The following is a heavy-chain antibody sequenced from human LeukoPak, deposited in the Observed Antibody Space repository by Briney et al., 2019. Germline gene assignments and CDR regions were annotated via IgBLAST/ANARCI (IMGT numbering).Heavy chain of an antibody. CDR3: ARGAYDILTGFEYSQH. D-gene: IGHD3-9*01. CDR2: ISSNGGST. CDR1: GFTFSSYA. Sequence: GGSLRLSCAASGFTFSSYAMHWVRQAPGKGLEYVSAISSNGGSTYYANSVKGRFTISRDNSKNTLYLQMGSLRAEDMAVYYCARGAYDILTGFEYSQHWGQGTLVTVSS. J-gene: IGHJ1*01. V-gene: IGHV3-64*01.